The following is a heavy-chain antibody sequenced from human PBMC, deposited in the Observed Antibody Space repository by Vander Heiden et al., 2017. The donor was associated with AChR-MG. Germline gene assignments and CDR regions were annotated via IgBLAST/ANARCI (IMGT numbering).Heavy chain of an antibody. V-gene: IGHV3-53*02. CDR3: ARDHPPLSSKYYYDSTDYYGMDV. CDR1: GFTVSSNY. Sequence: EVQLVETGGGLIQPGGSLRLSCAASGFTVSSNYMRWVRQAPGKGLEWVSVIYSGGSTYYADSVKGRFTISRDNSKNTLYLQMNSLRAEDTAVYYCARDHPPLSSKYYYDSTDYYGMDVWGQGTTVTVSS. D-gene: IGHD3-22*01. J-gene: IGHJ6*02. CDR2: IYSGGST.